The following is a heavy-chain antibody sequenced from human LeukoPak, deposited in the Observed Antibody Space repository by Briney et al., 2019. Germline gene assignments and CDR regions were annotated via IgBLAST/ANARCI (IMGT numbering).Heavy chain of an antibody. CDR2: IYYSGST. Sequence: RTSETLSLTCTVSGGSISNYYWNWIRQPPGQGLEWIGHIYYSGSTNYNPSLKSRVTISVDTSKNQFSLKLSSVTAADTAVYYCARVRLYYYDSSGVFDYWGQGTLVTVSS. V-gene: IGHV4-59*12. CDR1: GGSISNYY. J-gene: IGHJ4*02. D-gene: IGHD3-22*01. CDR3: ARVRLYYYDSSGVFDY.